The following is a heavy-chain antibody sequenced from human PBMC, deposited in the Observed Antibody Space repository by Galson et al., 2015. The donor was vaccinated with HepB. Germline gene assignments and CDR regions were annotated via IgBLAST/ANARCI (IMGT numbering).Heavy chain of an antibody. CDR2: IWNSDTI. Sequence: SLRLSCAASGFTFDDHAMHWVRQAPGKGLEWVSSIWNSDTIVYADSVKGRFTISRDNARNSLYLQMNSLRAEDTALYYCAKGLSHRFYDGMDVWGQGTTVTVSS. CDR3: AKGLSHRFYDGMDV. V-gene: IGHV3-9*01. J-gene: IGHJ6*02. CDR1: GFTFDDHA.